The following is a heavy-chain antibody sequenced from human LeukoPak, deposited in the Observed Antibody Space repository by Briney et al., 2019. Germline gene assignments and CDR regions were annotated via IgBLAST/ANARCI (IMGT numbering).Heavy chain of an antibody. Sequence: PGGSLRPSCAASGFTFSSYWMSWVRQAPGKGLEWVANIKQDGSEKYYVDSVKGRFTISRDNVRNSLYLQMNSLRAEDTAVYYCARGTLFVPRVSFGEPLTRREFYYLDYWGRGTLVTVSS. D-gene: IGHD3-10*01. CDR1: GFTFSSYW. J-gene: IGHJ4*02. V-gene: IGHV3-7*01. CDR3: ARGTLFVPRVSFGEPLTRREFYYLDY. CDR2: IKQDGSEK.